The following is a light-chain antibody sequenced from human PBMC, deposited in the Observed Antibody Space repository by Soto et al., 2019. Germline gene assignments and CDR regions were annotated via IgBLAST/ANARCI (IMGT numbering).Light chain of an antibody. CDR3: SSYTSSSPWV. Sequence: QSALTQPASVSGSPGQSITISCTGTSSDVGRYNYVSWYQQHPGKAPKVMIYDVSNRPSGVSNRFSGSKSGNTASLTISGLQAEDEADYYCSSYTSSSPWVFGTGTKVTVL. V-gene: IGLV2-14*01. CDR1: SSDVGRYNY. J-gene: IGLJ1*01. CDR2: DVS.